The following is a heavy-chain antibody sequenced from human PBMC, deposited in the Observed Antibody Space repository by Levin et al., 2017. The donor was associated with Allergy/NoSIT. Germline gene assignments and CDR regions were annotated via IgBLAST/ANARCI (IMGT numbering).Heavy chain of an antibody. CDR3: AKSRGYSGYAPPYACDY. V-gene: IGHV3-21*01. CDR2: ISGRGDDI. D-gene: IGHD5-12*01. CDR1: GFTFSTFS. Sequence: PGGSLRLSCTTSGFTFSTFSMSWVRQAPGKGLEWVSLISGRGDDINYADSMKGRFIISRDNAKNSVFLQMNSLRADDTAVYYCAKSRGYSGYAPPYACDYWGQGTRVTVSS. J-gene: IGHJ4*02.